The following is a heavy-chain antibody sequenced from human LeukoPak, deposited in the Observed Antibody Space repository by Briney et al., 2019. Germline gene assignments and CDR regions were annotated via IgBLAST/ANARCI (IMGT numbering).Heavy chain of an antibody. CDR2: LYYTGTT. D-gene: IGHD5-18*01. Sequence: SETLSLTCSVSGGYINSYYWSWIRQPPGKGLEWIGNLYYTGTTSYNPSLKSRVTISADTSKTQFSLKLNSVTAADTAVYYCARAVSEYTYATRFDHWGPGTLVTVSS. V-gene: IGHV4-59*01. J-gene: IGHJ4*02. CDR3: ARAVSEYTYATRFDH. CDR1: GGYINSYY.